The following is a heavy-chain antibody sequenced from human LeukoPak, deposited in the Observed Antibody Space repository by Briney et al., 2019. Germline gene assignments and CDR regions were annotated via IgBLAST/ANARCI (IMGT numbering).Heavy chain of an antibody. Sequence: GGSLRLSCAASGFTFSSYAMHWVRQAPGKGLEWVAVTSYDESKKNYAESVKGRFTISRDNSRNTLYLQMNSLRTDDTAVYCCTMGDGLGELSSTFEYWGQGTLVTVSS. CDR1: GFTFSSYA. V-gene: IGHV3-30-3*01. CDR2: TSYDESKK. CDR3: TMGDGLGELSSTFEY. D-gene: IGHD3-16*02. J-gene: IGHJ4*02.